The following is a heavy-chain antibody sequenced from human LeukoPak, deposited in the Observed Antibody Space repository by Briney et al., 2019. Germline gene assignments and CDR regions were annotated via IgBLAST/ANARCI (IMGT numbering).Heavy chain of an antibody. CDR1: RYTFTDYY. CDR3: ARQRGHSSGWHLAEAFDR. V-gene: IGHV1-2*02. CDR2: INPNSGDS. Sequence: ASVKVSCKATRYTFTDYYMHWVRQAPGQGLEWMGWINPNSGDSKYAQKFQGRVTMTRDTSITTAYMELSSLTSDDAAVYYCARQRGHSSGWHLAEAFDRWGQGTLVTVSS. D-gene: IGHD6-19*01. J-gene: IGHJ5*02.